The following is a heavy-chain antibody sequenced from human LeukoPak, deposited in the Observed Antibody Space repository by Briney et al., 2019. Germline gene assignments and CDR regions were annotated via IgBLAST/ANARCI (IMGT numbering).Heavy chain of an antibody. J-gene: IGHJ4*02. D-gene: IGHD5-12*01. CDR2: INQGGSVQ. V-gene: IGHV3-7*01. CDR3: ARVEYSGWNLEY. Sequence: GGSLRLSCAASGFTFRSYWMSWVRQAPGKGLEWVANINQGGSVQYYMDSVKGRFTISRNDAKNSLYVQMNSLRDEDTAVYYCARVEYSGWNLEYWGQGTLVTVSS. CDR1: GFTFRSYW.